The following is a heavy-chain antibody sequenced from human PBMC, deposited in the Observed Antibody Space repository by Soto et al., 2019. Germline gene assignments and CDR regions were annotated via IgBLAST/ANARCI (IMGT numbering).Heavy chain of an antibody. J-gene: IGHJ4*02. V-gene: IGHV4-30-4*01. D-gene: IGHD2-21*02. CDR3: ASTPRPLDDCGEYYFDY. CDR2: IYYSGST. CDR1: GGCISWGVYY. Sequence: PSEPLSLTRTVSGGCISWGVYYWSRIRPPPGKGLEWIGYIYYSGSTYYNPSLKSRVTISVDTSKNQFSLKLSSVTAADTAVYYSASTPRPLDDCGEYYFDYWGQGTMVTVSS.